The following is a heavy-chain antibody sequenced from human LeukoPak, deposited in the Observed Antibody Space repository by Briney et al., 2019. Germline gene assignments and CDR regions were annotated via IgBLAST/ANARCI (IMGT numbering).Heavy chain of an antibody. CDR3: AKGRGPQPTVCEN. Sequence: GGSLRLSCAASGFTFSSYAMSWVRQAPGKGLGWVAVISYDGSDKYYADSVKGRFTISRDSSKNTLYLQMNRLRVEDTAVYYCAKGRGPQPTVCENWGQGALVTVSS. D-gene: IGHD3-16*01. CDR2: ISYDGSDK. CDR1: GFTFSSYA. J-gene: IGHJ4*02. V-gene: IGHV3-30*18.